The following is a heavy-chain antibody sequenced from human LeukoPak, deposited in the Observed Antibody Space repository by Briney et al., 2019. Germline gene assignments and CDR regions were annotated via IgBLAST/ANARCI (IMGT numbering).Heavy chain of an antibody. CDR3: AREWKWELLGGWFDP. D-gene: IGHD1-26*01. CDR2: IYYSGST. Sequence: AETLSLTCTVSGVSFSSYYRSWIRQPPGKGLEWIWYIYYSGSTNYNPSLESRVPISVDTSKNQFSLKLSSVTAGDTAVYYWAREWKWELLGGWFDPWGQGALVTVSS. J-gene: IGHJ5*02. CDR1: GVSFSSYY. V-gene: IGHV4-59*01.